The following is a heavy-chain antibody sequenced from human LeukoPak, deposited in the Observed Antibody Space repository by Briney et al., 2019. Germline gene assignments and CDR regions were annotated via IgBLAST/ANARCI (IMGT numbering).Heavy chain of an antibody. D-gene: IGHD3-10*01. CDR3: AGENYASGSYPDDDYYYYMDV. CDR1: GYTFTSYA. CDR2: INTNTGNP. Sequence: ASVKVSCKASGYTFTSYAMTWVRQAPGQGLEWMGWINTNTGNPTYGQGFTGRFVFSLDTSVSTAYLQISSLKAEDTAVYYCAGENYASGSYPDDDYYYYMDVWGKGTTVTVSS. J-gene: IGHJ6*03. V-gene: IGHV7-4-1*02.